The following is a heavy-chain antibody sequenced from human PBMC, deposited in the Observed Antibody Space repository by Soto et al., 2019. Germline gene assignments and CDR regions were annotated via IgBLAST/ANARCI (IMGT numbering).Heavy chain of an antibody. CDR1: GGPISSYY. Sequence: QVQLQESGPGLVKPSETLSLNCTVSGGPISSYYWSWIRQSPGKGLEWIGYIYYSGSTNYNPSLKSRVTISVDKSKNQFSLELSSVTAADTAVYYCARGSSGWTPRLDYWGQGTLVTVSS. D-gene: IGHD6-19*01. V-gene: IGHV4-59*01. CDR2: IYYSGST. CDR3: ARGSSGWTPRLDY. J-gene: IGHJ4*02.